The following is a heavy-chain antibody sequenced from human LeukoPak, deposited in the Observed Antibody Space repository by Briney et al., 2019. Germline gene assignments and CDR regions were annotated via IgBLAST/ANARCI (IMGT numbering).Heavy chain of an antibody. D-gene: IGHD1-1*01. V-gene: IGHV1-58*02. CDR2: IVVGSGDT. Sequence: SVKVSCKTSGFTFSTSAIQWVRQARGQPLEWIGWIVVGSGDTRYAQKVQDRVTITRDMSTSTAYMELSSLRSEDTAVYYCAAETYSDNCWGFDPWGPGTLVTVSS. CDR3: AAETYSDNCWGFDP. J-gene: IGHJ5*02. CDR1: GFTFSTSA.